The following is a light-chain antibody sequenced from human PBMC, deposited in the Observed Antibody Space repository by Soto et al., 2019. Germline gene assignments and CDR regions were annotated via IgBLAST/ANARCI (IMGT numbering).Light chain of an antibody. CDR1: QSISSW. CDR2: KAS. V-gene: IGKV1-5*03. J-gene: IGKJ1*01. Sequence: DIQMTQSPSTLSASLGDRVTITFRASQSISSWLAWYQQKPGKTPKLLIYKASSLESGAPSRFSGSGSGTEFTLTISSLQPDDFATYYCQQYKSYETFGQGTKVDIK. CDR3: QQYKSYET.